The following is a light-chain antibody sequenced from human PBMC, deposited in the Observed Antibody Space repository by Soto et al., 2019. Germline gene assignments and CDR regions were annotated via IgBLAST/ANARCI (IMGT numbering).Light chain of an antibody. J-gene: IGKJ1*01. CDR1: QNIHTN. CDR2: GAS. V-gene: IGKV3-15*01. Sequence: EIVMTQSPATLSVSPGERATLSCRAGQNIHTNLAWYQQKPGQAPRLLFYGASTGATGLPARFSGSGSGTEFTLTISSLQSEDFAVYYCHQYNNWPPTFGQGTKVDIK. CDR3: HQYNNWPPT.